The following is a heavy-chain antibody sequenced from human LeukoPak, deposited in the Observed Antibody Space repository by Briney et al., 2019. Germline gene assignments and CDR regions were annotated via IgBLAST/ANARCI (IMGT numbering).Heavy chain of an antibody. J-gene: IGHJ4*02. CDR2: IYYSGST. V-gene: IGHV4-39*07. CDR3: ARVSHHYFDY. CDR1: GGSISSSSYY. Sequence: NPSETLSFTCTVSGGSISSSSYYWGWIRQPPGKGLEWIGSIYYSGSTYYNPSLKSRVTISVDTSKNQFSLKLSSVTAADTAVYYCARVSHHYFDYWGQGTLVTVSS.